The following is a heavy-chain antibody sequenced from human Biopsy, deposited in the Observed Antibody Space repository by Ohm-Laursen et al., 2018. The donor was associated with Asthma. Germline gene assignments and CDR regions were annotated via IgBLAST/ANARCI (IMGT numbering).Heavy chain of an antibody. Sequence: SETLSLTCIVSGGSVSTGSYYWSWIRQPPGKGLEWLGYIYYTGSDNYNPSLKSRVTISVDTSKNQFSLRLNSVTAADTAVYYCARDFLFQHGSSWYYYYYGMDVWGQGTTVTVSS. CDR3: ARDFLFQHGSSWYYYYYGMDV. CDR2: IYYTGSD. V-gene: IGHV4-61*01. J-gene: IGHJ6*02. CDR1: GGSVSTGSYY. D-gene: IGHD6-13*01.